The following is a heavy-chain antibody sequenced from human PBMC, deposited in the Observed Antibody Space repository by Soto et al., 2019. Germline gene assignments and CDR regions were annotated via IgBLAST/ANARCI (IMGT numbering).Heavy chain of an antibody. Sequence: ASVKVSCKASGYTFTSYDINWVRQAIGQGFEWMGWMNPNSGNTGYAQKFQGRVTMTRNTSISTAYMELSSLRSEDTAVYYCARGIAAAHYYYYGMDVWGQGTTVTVSS. D-gene: IGHD6-13*01. CDR3: ARGIAAAHYYYYGMDV. CDR2: MNPNSGNT. CDR1: GYTFTSYD. J-gene: IGHJ6*02. V-gene: IGHV1-8*01.